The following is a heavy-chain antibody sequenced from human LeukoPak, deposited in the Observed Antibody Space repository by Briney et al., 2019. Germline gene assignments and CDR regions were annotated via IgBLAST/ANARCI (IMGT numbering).Heavy chain of an antibody. D-gene: IGHD6-13*01. J-gene: IGHJ3*02. CDR1: GFTVSGHF. CDR2: LYGGGST. V-gene: IGHV3-53*01. CDR3: ARVPTYEIAAARVGYAFDI. Sequence: GGSLRLSCAASGFTVSGHFMNWVRQAPGKGLEWVSVLYGGGSTYYADSVKGRFTISRDNSKNTLYLQMNSLKAEDTAVYYCARVPTYEIAAARVGYAFDIWGQGTMVTVSS.